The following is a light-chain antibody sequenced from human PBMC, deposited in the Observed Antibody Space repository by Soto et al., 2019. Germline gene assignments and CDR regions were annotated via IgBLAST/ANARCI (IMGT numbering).Light chain of an antibody. J-gene: IGKJ1*01. CDR1: QSVSSN. CDR2: GAS. CDR3: QQYNNWTRT. Sequence: IVITQSQATLSVSPWERDTLSCRASQSVSSNLAWYQQKPGQAPRLLIYGASTRATGIPARFSGSGSGTEFTLTISSLQSEDFAVYYCQQYNNWTRTFGQGTKV. V-gene: IGKV3-15*01.